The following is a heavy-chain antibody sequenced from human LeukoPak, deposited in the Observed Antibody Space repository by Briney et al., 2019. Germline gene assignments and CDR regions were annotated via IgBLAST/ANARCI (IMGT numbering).Heavy chain of an antibody. V-gene: IGHV4-31*03. J-gene: IGHJ4*02. D-gene: IGHD3-22*01. CDR2: IYYSGST. Sequence: TLSLTSTVSGGSICSGGYYWSWIRQHPEKGLSWVGYIYYSGSTYYNPSLKSRVTISVDTSMNQFSLKLSSVTAADTAVYYCARVHSGYLSLDYWGQGTLVTVSS. CDR1: GGSICSGGYY. CDR3: ARVHSGYLSLDY.